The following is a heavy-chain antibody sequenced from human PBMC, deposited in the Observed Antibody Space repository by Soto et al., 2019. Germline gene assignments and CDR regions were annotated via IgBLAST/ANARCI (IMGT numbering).Heavy chain of an antibody. D-gene: IGHD6-13*01. CDR1: GFTFSDHY. CDR2: ISYGSSFT. CDR3: ARGRLAGAGSFDY. J-gene: IGHJ4*02. V-gene: IGHV3-11*05. Sequence: QVQLVESGGDLVKPGGSLRLSCAASGFTFSDHYMSWIRQAPGKGLEWVSHISYGSSFTEYADSEKGPFTISRDNAKNSLYLHMHGLRAEDTAVDYCARGRLAGAGSFDYWGQGTLVTVSS.